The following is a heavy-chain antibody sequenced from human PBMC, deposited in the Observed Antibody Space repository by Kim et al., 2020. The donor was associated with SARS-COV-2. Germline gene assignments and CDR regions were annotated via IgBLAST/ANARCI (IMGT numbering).Heavy chain of an antibody. Sequence: SETLSLTCTVSGGSISSGSYYWSWIRQPAGKGLEWIGRIYTSGSTNYNPSLKSRVTISVDTSKNQFSLKLSSVTAADTAVYYCARDGPQKKNTQYNWFDPWCQGTLVTVSS. J-gene: IGHJ5*02. D-gene: IGHD2-15*01. V-gene: IGHV4-61*02. CDR1: GGSISSGSYY. CDR3: ARDGPQKKNTQYNWFDP. CDR2: IYTSGST.